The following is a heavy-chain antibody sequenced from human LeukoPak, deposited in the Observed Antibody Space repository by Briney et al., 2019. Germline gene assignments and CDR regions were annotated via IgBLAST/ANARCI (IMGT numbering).Heavy chain of an antibody. Sequence: PGGSLRLSCAASGFTFSSYAMHWVRQAPGKGLEWVAVISYDGSNKYYADSVKGRFTISRDNSKNTLYLQMNSLRAEDTALYYCARDNYGSGSWDFDYWGQGTLVTVSS. D-gene: IGHD3-10*01. CDR3: ARDNYGSGSWDFDY. V-gene: IGHV3-30*04. J-gene: IGHJ4*02. CDR2: ISYDGSNK. CDR1: GFTFSSYA.